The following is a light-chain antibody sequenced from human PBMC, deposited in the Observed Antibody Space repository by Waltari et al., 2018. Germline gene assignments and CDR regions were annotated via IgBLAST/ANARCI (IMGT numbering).Light chain of an antibody. V-gene: IGKV1-12*01. CDR3: QQGNSFPPT. J-gene: IGKJ1*01. Sequence: EIQLTQPPSSVSASVGDRVTITCLASQGISSWFAWYQQKPGIGPNLLSFGASTLQTGGPSRFSDSGSGTDFTLTISGLHPEDSATYFCQQGNSFPPTFGQGTRVEIK. CDR1: QGISSW. CDR2: GAS.